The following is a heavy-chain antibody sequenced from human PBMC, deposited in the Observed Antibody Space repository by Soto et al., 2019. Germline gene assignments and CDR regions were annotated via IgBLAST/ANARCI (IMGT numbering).Heavy chain of an antibody. Sequence: PGGSLRLSCAASGFTFSSYAMSWVRRAPGKGLEWVSAISGSGGSTYYADSVKGRFTISRDNSKNTLYLQMNSLRAEDTAVYYCAKASPSGYYNNWFDPWGQGTLVTVSS. D-gene: IGHD3-3*01. CDR3: AKASPSGYYNNWFDP. CDR2: ISGSGGST. V-gene: IGHV3-23*01. CDR1: GFTFSSYA. J-gene: IGHJ5*02.